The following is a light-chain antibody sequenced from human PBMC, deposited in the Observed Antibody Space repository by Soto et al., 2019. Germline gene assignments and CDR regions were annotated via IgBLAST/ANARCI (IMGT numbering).Light chain of an antibody. CDR3: CSYTGGYTHYV. J-gene: IGLJ1*01. CDR2: EVT. V-gene: IGLV2-14*01. CDR1: SSDIGGYDY. Sequence: QSVLTQPASVSGSPGQSITISCTGTSSDIGGYDYVSWYQQYSGKAPKLVIYEVTDRPSGVSTRFSGSKSGNTASLTISGLQAEDEADYYCCSYTGGYTHYVFGTGTKLTVL.